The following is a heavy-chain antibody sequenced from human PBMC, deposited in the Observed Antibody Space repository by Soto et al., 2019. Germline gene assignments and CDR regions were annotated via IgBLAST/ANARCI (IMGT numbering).Heavy chain of an antibody. CDR2: ISGSGGST. CDR3: AKDNRRLNWNAGRVSDY. Sequence: GGSLRLSCAASGFTFSSYAMSWVRQAPGKGLEWVSAISGSGGSTYYADSVKGRFTISRDNSKNTLYLQMNSLRAEDTAVYYCAKDNRRLNWNAGRVSDYWGQGTLVTVSS. J-gene: IGHJ4*02. CDR1: GFTFSSYA. D-gene: IGHD1-1*01. V-gene: IGHV3-23*01.